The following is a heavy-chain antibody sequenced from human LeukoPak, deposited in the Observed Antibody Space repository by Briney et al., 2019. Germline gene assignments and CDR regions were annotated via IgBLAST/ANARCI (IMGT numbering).Heavy chain of an antibody. CDR1: GGSISTYS. CDR2: IYYSGST. CDR3: ARAHSSGWPHMFDP. V-gene: IGHV4-59*01. Sequence: SETLSLTCTVSGGSISTYSWTWIRQPPGKGLEWIGNIYYSGSTNYNPSLRSRVTISIDTSKNQFSLKVSSVTAADTAVYYCARAHSSGWPHMFDPWGQGTLVTVPS. D-gene: IGHD6-19*01. J-gene: IGHJ5*02.